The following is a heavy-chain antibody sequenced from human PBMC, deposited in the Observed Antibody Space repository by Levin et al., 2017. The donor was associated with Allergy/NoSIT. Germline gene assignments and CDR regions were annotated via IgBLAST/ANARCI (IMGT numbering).Heavy chain of an antibody. D-gene: IGHD3-10*01. CDR1: GFTFNTYG. Sequence: GGSLRLSCAASGFTFNTYGMHWVRQAPGKGLEWVALISHDGSKKYYADSVKGRFTISRDNSKNTLYLQMNSLRAEKTAVYYCANTRWFGESYFDYWGQGTVVTVSS. J-gene: IGHJ4*02. CDR3: ANTRWFGESYFDY. V-gene: IGHV3-30*18. CDR2: ISHDGSKK.